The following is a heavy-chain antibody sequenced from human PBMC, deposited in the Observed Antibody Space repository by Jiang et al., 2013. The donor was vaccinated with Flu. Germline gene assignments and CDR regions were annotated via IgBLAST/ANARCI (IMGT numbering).Heavy chain of an antibody. D-gene: IGHD2-2*01. Sequence: EVEKPGASVKVSCTASGYTFTSYLIHWVRQAPGQGLEWMGIINPDGGITTYAPKFQGRVIMTRDTSASTVYMELSSLRSEDTAVYFCARRAGCSGSSCNLLDWGQGTLVTVSS. CDR2: INPDGGIT. CDR1: GYTFTSYL. V-gene: IGHV1-46*01. CDR3: ARRAGCSGSSCNLLD. J-gene: IGHJ4*02.